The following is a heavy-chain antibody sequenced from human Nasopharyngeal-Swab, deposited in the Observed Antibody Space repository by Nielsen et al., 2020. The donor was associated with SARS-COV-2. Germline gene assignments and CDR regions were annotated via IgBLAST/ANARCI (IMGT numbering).Heavy chain of an antibody. CDR2: ISSSGETM. D-gene: IGHD3-22*01. CDR3: ARDPLWDSSGYPGY. V-gene: IGHV3-48*02. CDR1: VFIFSSYA. J-gene: IGHJ4*02. Sequence: GESLKISCTVSVFIFSSYAMNCVRPAPVKGLEWVSFISSSGETMSYADSVKGRFTISRDNAESSLYLQMNSLRDEDTAVYYCARDPLWDSSGYPGYWGQGTLVTVSS.